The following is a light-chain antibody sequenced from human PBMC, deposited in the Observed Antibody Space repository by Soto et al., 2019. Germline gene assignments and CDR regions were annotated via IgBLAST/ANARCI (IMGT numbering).Light chain of an antibody. CDR3: QQYDSYPWT. V-gene: IGKV1-5*01. CDR2: DAS. Sequence: DIQMTQSPSTLSASVGDRVTITCRASQSIRNFLAWYEQKPGKAPNLLMYDASSLESGVPSRFSGSGSGTEFTLTISSLQPEDFATYYCQQYDSYPWTFGQGTEVDIK. J-gene: IGKJ1*01. CDR1: QSIRNF.